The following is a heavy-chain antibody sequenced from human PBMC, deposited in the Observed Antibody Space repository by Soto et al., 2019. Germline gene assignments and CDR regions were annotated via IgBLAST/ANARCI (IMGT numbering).Heavy chain of an antibody. J-gene: IGHJ6*02. Sequence: GGSLRLSCAASGFTFSSYAMSWVRQAPGKGLEWVSAISGSGGSTYYADSVKGRFTISRDNSKNTLYLQMNSLRAEDTAVYYCAKMIAAAGTGYYYGMDVWGQGTTVTVSS. D-gene: IGHD6-13*01. CDR2: ISGSGGST. V-gene: IGHV3-23*01. CDR3: AKMIAAAGTGYYYGMDV. CDR1: GFTFSSYA.